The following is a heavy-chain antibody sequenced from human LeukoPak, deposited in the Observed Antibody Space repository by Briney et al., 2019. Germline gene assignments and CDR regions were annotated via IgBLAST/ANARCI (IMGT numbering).Heavy chain of an antibody. V-gene: IGHV3-23*01. Sequence: PGGSLRLSCAASGFTFSSYAMSWVRQTPGKGREWVSAISGSGGSTYYADSVKGRFTISRDNSKNTLYLQMNSLRAEDTAVYYCAKDPYSSGGSCYSYLLYYFDYWGQGTLVTVSS. CDR2: ISGSGGST. D-gene: IGHD2-15*01. CDR1: GFTFSSYA. CDR3: AKDPYSSGGSCYSYLLYYFDY. J-gene: IGHJ4*02.